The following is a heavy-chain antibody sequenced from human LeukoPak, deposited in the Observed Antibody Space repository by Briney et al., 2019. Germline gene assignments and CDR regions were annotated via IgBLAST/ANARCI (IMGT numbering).Heavy chain of an antibody. J-gene: IGHJ4*02. V-gene: IGHV3-30-3*01. CDR3: ARDLSTYYCIDY. D-gene: IGHD2-15*01. CDR1: GFSFNSYA. CDR2: ISYDGSVK. Sequence: GRSLRLSCAASGFSFNSYAIHWVRQAPGKGLEWVAFISYDGSVKYYADSVKGRLTISRDNSKNTVYVQMNSLRAEDTAVYYCARDLSTYYCIDYWGQGTLVTVSS.